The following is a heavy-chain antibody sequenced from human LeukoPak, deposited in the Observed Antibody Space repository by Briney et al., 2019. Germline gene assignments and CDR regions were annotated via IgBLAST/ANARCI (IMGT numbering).Heavy chain of an antibody. CDR2: IYYSGST. V-gene: IGHV4-59*01. CDR1: GGSMRNYY. Sequence: SETLSLTCTVSGGSMRNYYWSWIRQPPGQGLERIAYIYYSGSTNYNPSLKSRVTLSVDTSKNQFSLNLTSVTAADTAVYFCARMPDILTGLDPWGPGTLVTVSS. D-gene: IGHD3-9*01. J-gene: IGHJ5*02. CDR3: ARMPDILTGLDP.